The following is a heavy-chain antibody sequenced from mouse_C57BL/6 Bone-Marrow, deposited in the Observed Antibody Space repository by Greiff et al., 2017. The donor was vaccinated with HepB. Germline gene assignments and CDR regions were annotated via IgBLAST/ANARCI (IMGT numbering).Heavy chain of an antibody. CDR1: GYTFTSYW. CDR2: IYPSDSET. CDR3: ARGEMGYFDY. Sequence: QVQLQQPGAELVRPGSSVKLSCKASGYTFTSYWMDWVKQRPGQGLEWIGNIYPSDSETHYNQKFKDKATLTVDKSSSTAYMQLSSLTSEDSAVYYCARGEMGYFDYWGQGTTLTVSS. D-gene: IGHD2-3*01. V-gene: IGHV1-61*01. J-gene: IGHJ2*01.